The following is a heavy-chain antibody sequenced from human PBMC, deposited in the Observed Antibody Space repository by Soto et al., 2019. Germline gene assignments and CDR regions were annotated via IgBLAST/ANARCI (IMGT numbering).Heavy chain of an antibody. Sequence: QVQLVQSGAEVKKPGSSVKVSCKASGGTFSSYAISWVRQAPGQGLEWMGGIIPIFGTANYAQKFQGRVTITADESTSTAYMELSSLRSEDTAVYYCAGDQDLYYYDSSGYLPRLDYWGQGTLVTVSS. J-gene: IGHJ4*02. V-gene: IGHV1-69*01. CDR1: GGTFSSYA. CDR2: IIPIFGTA. CDR3: AGDQDLYYYDSSGYLPRLDY. D-gene: IGHD3-22*01.